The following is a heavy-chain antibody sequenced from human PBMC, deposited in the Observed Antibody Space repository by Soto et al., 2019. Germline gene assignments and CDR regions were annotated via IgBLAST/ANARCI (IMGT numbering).Heavy chain of an antibody. V-gene: IGHV4-39*01. CDR1: GDYISSSRYY. J-gene: IGHJ4*02. CDR2: LYYRWST. D-gene: IGHD2-2*01. Sequence: QLQLQASCPGLVKPSETLSLTCTVSGDYISSSRYYWGWVRQPPGTGLEWIGSLYYRWSTSYSPALKRRVTRSVHTSKNQFYLSLISVTAASTAVYYSERQLHPPTGYCPSTSCYHFDYCGQRPLVTVSS. CDR3: ERQLHPPTGYCPSTSCYHFDY.